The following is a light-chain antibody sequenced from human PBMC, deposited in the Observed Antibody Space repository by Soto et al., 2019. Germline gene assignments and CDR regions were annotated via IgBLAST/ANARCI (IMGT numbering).Light chain of an antibody. Sequence: DIQMTQSPSSLSASVGDRVTITCRASQSISSWLAWYQQKPGKAPKLLIFDAYSLESGVPSRFSGSRSGTEFTLTITSLQPDDYANYYCQQSNSYSPLTFGGGTKADIK. CDR2: DAY. CDR3: QQSNSYSPLT. J-gene: IGKJ4*01. V-gene: IGKV1-5*01. CDR1: QSISSW.